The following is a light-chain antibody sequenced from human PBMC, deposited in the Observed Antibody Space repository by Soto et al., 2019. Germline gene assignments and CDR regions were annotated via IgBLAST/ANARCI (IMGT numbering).Light chain of an antibody. CDR1: QGISNW. Sequence: DIQMTQSPSSVSASVGDRVSITCRASQGISNWLAWYQPKPGRSPKLLIYTGSSLQIGVPLRFSGSGSGTDFTLTISSLQPEDVATYYCQQANSLPRTFGGGTKVEIK. CDR3: QQANSLPRT. CDR2: TGS. J-gene: IGKJ4*01. V-gene: IGKV1-12*01.